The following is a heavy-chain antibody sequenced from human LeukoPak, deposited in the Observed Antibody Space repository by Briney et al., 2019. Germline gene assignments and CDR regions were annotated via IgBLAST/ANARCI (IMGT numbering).Heavy chain of an antibody. CDR3: ARGRKRITIFGVVRETVGWFDP. D-gene: IGHD3-3*01. CDR1: GGSISSSTYY. Sequence: SETLSLTCTVSGGSISSSTYYWGWIRQPPGRGLDWIGSIYYSGSTYYNPSLKSRVTISVDTSKNQFSLKLSSVTAADTAVYYCARGRKRITIFGVVRETVGWFDPWGQGTLVTVSS. J-gene: IGHJ5*02. CDR2: IYYSGST. V-gene: IGHV4-39*01.